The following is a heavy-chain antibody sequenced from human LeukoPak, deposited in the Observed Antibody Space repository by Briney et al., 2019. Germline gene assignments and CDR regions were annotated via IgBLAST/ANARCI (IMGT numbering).Heavy chain of an antibody. V-gene: IGHV4-31*03. D-gene: IGHD2/OR15-2a*01. J-gene: IGHJ5*02. CDR3: ARDIRDYYNWFDP. CDR2: IYYSGST. CDR1: GGSISSGGYY. Sequence: PSQTLSLTCTVSGGSISSGGYYWSWIRQHPGKGLEWIGYIYYSGSTYYNPSLKSRVTISVDTSKNQFSLKLSSVTAADTAVYYCARDIRDYYNWFDPWGQGTLVPVSS.